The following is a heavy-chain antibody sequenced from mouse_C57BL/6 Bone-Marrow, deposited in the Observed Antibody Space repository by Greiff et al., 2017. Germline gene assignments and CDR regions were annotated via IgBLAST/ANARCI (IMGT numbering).Heavy chain of an antibody. CDR1: GYTFTSYW. D-gene: IGHD2-4*01. Sequence: QVQLQQPGAELVRPGTSVKLSCKASGYTFTSYWMHWVKQRPGQGLEWIGVIDPSDSYTNYNQKFKGKATLTVDTSSSTAYMQLSSLTSEDSAVYYCARWDLYDYDEVAYWGQGTLVTVSA. V-gene: IGHV1-59*01. CDR3: ARWDLYDYDEVAY. J-gene: IGHJ3*01. CDR2: IDPSDSYT.